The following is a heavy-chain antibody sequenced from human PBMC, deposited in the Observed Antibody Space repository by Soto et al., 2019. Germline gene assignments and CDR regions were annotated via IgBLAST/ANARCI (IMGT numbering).Heavy chain of an antibody. D-gene: IGHD1-26*01. J-gene: IGHJ5*02. CDR1: GFIFSNYG. Sequence: PGGSLRLSCAASGFIFSNYGMSRLRQAPGKGLEWVSLISDSGGNTYYADSVKGRFTISRDNSKNTLYLQMNSLRAEDTAVYYCAKDFVSGTWYPWGQGTLVTVSS. CDR3: AKDFVSGTWYP. V-gene: IGHV3-23*01. CDR2: ISDSGGNT.